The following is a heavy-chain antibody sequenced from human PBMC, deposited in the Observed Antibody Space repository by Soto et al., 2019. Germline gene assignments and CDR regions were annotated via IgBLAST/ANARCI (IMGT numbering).Heavy chain of an antibody. CDR2: IGADNGDT. D-gene: IGHD1-1*01. CDR1: GYTFSTYG. J-gene: IGHJ5*02. CDR3: ARDWKGAEGFDP. Sequence: QVQLVQSGAEVKKPGASVKVSCKASGYTFSTYGFSWVRQAPGQGLEWMGWIGADNGDTNYAQNFQGRVTMTTDTSTTASYVELRSLTSDDTAVYCCARDWKGAEGFDPWGQGTLVTVSS. V-gene: IGHV1-18*01.